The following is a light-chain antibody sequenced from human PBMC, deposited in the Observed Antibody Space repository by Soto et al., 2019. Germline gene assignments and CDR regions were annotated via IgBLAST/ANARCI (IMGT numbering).Light chain of an antibody. CDR2: GAS. J-gene: IGKJ1*01. CDR1: QSVSTN. Sequence: EIVMTQSPATLSVFPGERATLSCRASQSVSTNLTWYQQKPGQAPRLLISGASTRATGIPARFSGSGSGTEFTLTISSLQSEDFAVYYCQQYNNWPRTFGQGTKVDIK. V-gene: IGKV3-15*01. CDR3: QQYNNWPRT.